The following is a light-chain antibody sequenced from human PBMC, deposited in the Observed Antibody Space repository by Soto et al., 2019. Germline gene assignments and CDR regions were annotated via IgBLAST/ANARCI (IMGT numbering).Light chain of an antibody. Sequence: EIVLTQSPGTLSLSPGERATLSCRASQSVSSNYLAWYQLKPGQAPRLLIYGASSRASAIPDRFSGSGSGTHFTLTISRLEPEDFAVYYCQQYSSSPLYTFGQGTKVDIK. V-gene: IGKV3-20*01. CDR1: QSVSSNY. CDR2: GAS. CDR3: QQYSSSPLYT. J-gene: IGKJ2*01.